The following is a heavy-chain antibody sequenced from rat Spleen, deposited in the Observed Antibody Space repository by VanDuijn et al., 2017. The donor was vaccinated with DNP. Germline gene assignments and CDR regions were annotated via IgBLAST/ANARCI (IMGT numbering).Heavy chain of an antibody. CDR2: IRTGGGNT. CDR1: GFIFSNYW. J-gene: IGHJ1*01. V-gene: IGHV5S13*01. CDR3: ARGENNYIYWYFDF. D-gene: IGHD1-10*01. Sequence: EVQLVESGGGPVQPGRSLKLSCVASGFIFSNYWMTWIRQAPGKGLEWVASIRTGGGNTYYRDSVKGRFTISRDNAKNTQYLQMDSLRSEDTATYYCARGENNYIYWYFDFWGPGTMVTVSS.